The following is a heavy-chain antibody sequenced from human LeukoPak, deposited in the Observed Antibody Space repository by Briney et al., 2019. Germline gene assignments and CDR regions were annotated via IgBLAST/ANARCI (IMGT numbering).Heavy chain of an antibody. D-gene: IGHD5-18*01. CDR2: ISYSGIT. J-gene: IGHJ2*01. Sequence: PSETLSLTCTVSGGSISSYYWSWIRQPPGKGLEWIAYISYSGITNYNPSLKSRVTISVDTSNNQFSLKVSSVTAADTAVYYCARGSPETAMFYDYWGRGTLVTVSS. CDR3: ARGSPETAMFYDY. CDR1: GGSISSYY. V-gene: IGHV4-59*01.